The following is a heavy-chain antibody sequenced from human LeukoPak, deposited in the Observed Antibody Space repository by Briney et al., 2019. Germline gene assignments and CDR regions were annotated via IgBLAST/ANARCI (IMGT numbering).Heavy chain of an antibody. Sequence: ASVKVSCKASGYTFTSYGISWVRQAPGQGLEWMGWISAYNGYTNYAQKLQGRFTITTDKSTSTAYMELKSLRSDDTAVYYCARVDIVVVVAASKADWLDPWGQGTLVTVSS. D-gene: IGHD2-15*01. CDR1: GYTFTSYG. V-gene: IGHV1-18*01. J-gene: IGHJ5*02. CDR3: ARVDIVVVVAASKADWLDP. CDR2: ISAYNGYT.